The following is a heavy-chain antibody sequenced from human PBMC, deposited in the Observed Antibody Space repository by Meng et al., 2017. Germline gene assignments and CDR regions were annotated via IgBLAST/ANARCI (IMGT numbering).Heavy chain of an antibody. Sequence: SVKVSCKASGGTFSSYAISWVRQAPGQGLEWMGGIIPIFGTANYAQKFQGRVTITADESTSTAYMELSSLRFEDTAVYYCARLNQGYYDFWSGYHNWFDPWGQGTLVTVSS. J-gene: IGHJ5*02. CDR2: IIPIFGTA. D-gene: IGHD3-3*01. V-gene: IGHV1-69*13. CDR1: GGTFSSYA. CDR3: ARLNQGYYDFWSGYHNWFDP.